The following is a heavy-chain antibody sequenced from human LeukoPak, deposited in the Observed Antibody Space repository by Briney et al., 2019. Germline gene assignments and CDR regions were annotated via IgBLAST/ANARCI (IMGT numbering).Heavy chain of an antibody. CDR3: ARGYCSSTSCDWFDP. CDR2: IYYSGST. V-gene: IGHV4-31*03. CDR1: GGSISSGGYY. J-gene: IGHJ5*02. Sequence: SETLSLTCTVSGGSISSGGYYWSWIRQHPGKGLEWIGYIYYSGSTYYNPSLKSRVTISVDTSKNQFSLKLSSVTAADTAVYYCARGYCSSTSCDWFDPWGQGTLVTVSS. D-gene: IGHD2-2*01.